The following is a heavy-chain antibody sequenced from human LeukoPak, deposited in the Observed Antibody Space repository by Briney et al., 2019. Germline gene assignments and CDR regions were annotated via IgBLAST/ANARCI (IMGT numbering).Heavy chain of an antibody. CDR1: GGSIISGNW. CDR3: ASSDGQPPRFDSSYDVFDY. V-gene: IGHV4-4*02. CDR2: IYNSGRT. Sequence: SETLSLTCAVSGGSIISGNWWSWVRQPPGKGLEWIGEIYNSGRTNYNPSLKSRVTISLDKSKNQFSLNLSSVTAADTALYYCASSDGQPPRFDSSYDVFDYWGQGTLVTVSS. D-gene: IGHD3-3*01. J-gene: IGHJ4*02.